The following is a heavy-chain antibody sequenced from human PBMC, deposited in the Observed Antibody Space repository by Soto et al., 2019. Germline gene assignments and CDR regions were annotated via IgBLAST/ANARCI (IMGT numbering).Heavy chain of an antibody. CDR3: ARGVDTAMVPYYYYGMDV. CDR1: GYTFTSYD. V-gene: IGHV1-8*01. D-gene: IGHD5-18*01. Sequence: QVQLVQSGAEVKKPGASVKVSCKASGYTFTSYDINWVRQATGQGLEWMGWMNPNSGNTGYAQKFQGRVTMTRNTSISTAYMELSSLRSEDTAVYYGARGVDTAMVPYYYYGMDVWGQGTTVTVSS. CDR2: MNPNSGNT. J-gene: IGHJ6*02.